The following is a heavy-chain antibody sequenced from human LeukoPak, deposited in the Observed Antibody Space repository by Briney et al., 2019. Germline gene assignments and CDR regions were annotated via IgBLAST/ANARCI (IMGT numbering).Heavy chain of an antibody. D-gene: IGHD1-7*01. V-gene: IGHV4-39*07. CDR1: GASISSSTYH. Sequence: SETLSLTCNVSGASISSSTYHWGWIRQPPGKGLEWIASIYYRGRTYYNPSLKSRVTVSVDRSKNQFSLKLSSVTAADTAVYYCARVEYNWNFFYWGQGTLVTVSS. CDR3: ARVEYNWNFFY. J-gene: IGHJ4*02. CDR2: IYYRGRT.